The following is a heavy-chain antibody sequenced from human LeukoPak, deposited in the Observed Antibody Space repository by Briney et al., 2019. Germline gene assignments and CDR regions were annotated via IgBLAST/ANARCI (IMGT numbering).Heavy chain of an antibody. D-gene: IGHD3-22*01. V-gene: IGHV3-33*01. CDR1: GFTFSSYG. J-gene: IGHJ4*02. CDR3: ASHYDSSGFDY. CDR2: IWYDGSNR. Sequence: PGRSLRLSCAASGFTFSSYGMHWVRQAPGKGLEWVAVIWYDGSNRYYADSVKGRFTISRDNSKNTLYLQMNSLRAEDTAVYYCASHYDSSGFDYWGQRTLVTVSS.